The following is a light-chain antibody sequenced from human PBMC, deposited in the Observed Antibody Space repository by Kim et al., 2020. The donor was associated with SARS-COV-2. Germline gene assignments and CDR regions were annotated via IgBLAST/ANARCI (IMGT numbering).Light chain of an antibody. J-gene: IGKJ2*01. V-gene: IGKV4-1*01. CDR3: QQYYCSPVT. CDR1: QSVLYSSNNKNY. Sequence: RSSINCQSSQSVLYSSNNKNYLAWYQQKPGQTPKLLIYWASTREAGVPDRFSVSGSGTDFTLTISSLQAEDVAVYYCQQYYCSPVTFGQGTKLEI. CDR2: WAS.